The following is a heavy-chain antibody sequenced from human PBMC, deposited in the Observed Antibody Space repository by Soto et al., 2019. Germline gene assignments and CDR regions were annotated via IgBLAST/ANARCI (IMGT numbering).Heavy chain of an antibody. V-gene: IGHV1-18*01. CDR2: INAGNGNT. D-gene: IGHD3-22*01. CDR1: GYTFTSYG. J-gene: IGHJ5*02. CDR3: ARDLETPTYYYDSSGPPGFDP. Sequence: ASVKVSCKASGYTFTSYGISWVRQAPGQRLEWMGWINAGNGNTKYSQKFQGRVTITADKSTSTAYMELSSLRSEDTAVYYCARDLETPTYYYDSSGPPGFDPWGQGTLVTVSS.